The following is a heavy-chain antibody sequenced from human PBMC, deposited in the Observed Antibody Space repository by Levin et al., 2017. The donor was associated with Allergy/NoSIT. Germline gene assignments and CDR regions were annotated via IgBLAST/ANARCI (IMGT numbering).Heavy chain of an antibody. CDR2: IGTAGDT. CDR1: GFTFSSYD. J-gene: IGHJ6*02. D-gene: IGHD2-2*01. CDR3: ARGRYCSSTSCYGGDYYYYYGMDV. V-gene: IGHV3-13*01. Sequence: SCAASGFTFSSYDMHWVRQATGKGLEWVSAIGTAGDTYYPGSVKGRFTISRENAKNSLYLQMNSLRAGDTAVYYCARGRYCSSTSCYGGDYYYYYGMDVWGQGTTVTVSS.